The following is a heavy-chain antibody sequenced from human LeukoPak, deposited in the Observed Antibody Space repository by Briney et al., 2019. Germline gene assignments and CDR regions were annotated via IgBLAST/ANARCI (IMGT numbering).Heavy chain of an antibody. V-gene: IGHV3-7*05. J-gene: IGHJ5*02. CDR3: ARGGYCSTTSCFVRGWFDP. Sequence: PGGSLRLSCAASGFTFSSYWMTWVRQAPGKGLEWVANIKQDGSEKYYVDSVKGRFSISRDNAKNSLYLQMNSLRAEDAALYYCARGGYCSTTSCFVRGWFDPWGQGTLVSVSS. CDR1: GFTFSSYW. CDR2: IKQDGSEK. D-gene: IGHD2-2*01.